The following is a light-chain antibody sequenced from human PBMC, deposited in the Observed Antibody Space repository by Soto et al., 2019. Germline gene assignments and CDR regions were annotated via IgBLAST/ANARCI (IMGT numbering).Light chain of an antibody. CDR1: QGISSY. V-gene: IGKV1D-13*01. Sequence: AIQLTQSPSSLSASVGDRVTITCRASQGISSYLAWYQQKPGKAPKLLIYDASSLESGVPSRFSGSGSGTEFTLTISSLQPDDFAVYYCQQYDNWPPETFGQGTKV. CDR2: DAS. J-gene: IGKJ1*01. CDR3: QQYDNWPPET.